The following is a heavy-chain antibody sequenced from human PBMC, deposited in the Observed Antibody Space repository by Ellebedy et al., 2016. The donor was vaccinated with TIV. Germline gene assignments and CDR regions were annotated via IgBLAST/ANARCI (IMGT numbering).Heavy chain of an antibody. Sequence: GGSLRLSCAASGFTFSNYNMSWVRQAPGKGLEWVANIKQDGGEIYYVDSVKGRFTISRDNAKNSLSLQMNSLRAEDTAIYYCARDKIAGATHFDLWGQGTLVTVSS. CDR3: ARDKIAGATHFDL. D-gene: IGHD1-26*01. V-gene: IGHV3-7*01. J-gene: IGHJ4*02. CDR2: IKQDGGEI. CDR1: GFTFSNYN.